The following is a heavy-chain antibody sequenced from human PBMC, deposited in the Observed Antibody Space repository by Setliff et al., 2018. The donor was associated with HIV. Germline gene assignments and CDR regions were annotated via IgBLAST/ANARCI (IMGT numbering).Heavy chain of an antibody. CDR3: TRLWHENWGGVDY. Sequence: GESLKISCKGSGYSFSSYWIGWVRQMPGKGLEFIGLLYPADSNIRYSPSFQGQVTISVDKSTNTAFLQWTSLRASDTAMYYCTRLWHENWGGVDYWGQGTLVTVSS. CDR1: GYSFSSYW. J-gene: IGHJ4*02. V-gene: IGHV5-51*01. D-gene: IGHD3-16*01. CDR2: LYPADSNI.